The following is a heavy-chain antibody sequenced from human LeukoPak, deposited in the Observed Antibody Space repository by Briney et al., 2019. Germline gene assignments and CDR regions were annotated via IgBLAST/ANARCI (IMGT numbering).Heavy chain of an antibody. CDR1: GYTFTGYY. J-gene: IGHJ5*02. CDR3: ARSASIVVVPAAIDIGGPYNWFDP. CDR2: INPSGGST. V-gene: IGHV1-46*01. Sequence: ASVKVSCKASGYTFTGYYMHWVRQAPGQGLEWMGIINPSGGSTSYAQKFQGRVTMTRDTSTGTVYMELSSLRSEDTAVYYCARSASIVVVPAAIDIGGPYNWFDPWGQGTLVTVSS. D-gene: IGHD2-2*02.